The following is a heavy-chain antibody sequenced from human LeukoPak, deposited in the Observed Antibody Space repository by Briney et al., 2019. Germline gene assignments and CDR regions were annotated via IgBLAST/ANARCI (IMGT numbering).Heavy chain of an antibody. D-gene: IGHD1-20*01. J-gene: IGHJ2*01. Sequence: SETLSLTCTVSGGSISSYYWSWIRQPAGKGLEWIGRIYTSGSTSYNPSLKSRVTMSVDTSKNQFSLKLSSVTAADTAVYYCARPGKTNWNSDLGNFDLWGRGTLVTVSS. CDR3: ARPGKTNWNSDLGNFDL. CDR1: GGSISSYY. CDR2: IYTSGST. V-gene: IGHV4-4*07.